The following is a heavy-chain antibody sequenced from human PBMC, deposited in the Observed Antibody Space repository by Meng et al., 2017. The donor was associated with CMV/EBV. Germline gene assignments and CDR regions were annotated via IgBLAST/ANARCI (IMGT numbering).Heavy chain of an antibody. Sequence: YAIRCVRQAPGQGLGWMGGIIPIFGTANYAQKFQGSVTITADESTSTAYMELSSLRSEDTAVYYCARDRTPLDIVVVPAATLNWFDPWGQGTLVTVSS. CDR1: YA. D-gene: IGHD2-2*01. J-gene: IGHJ5*02. CDR2: IIPIFGTA. V-gene: IGHV1-69*01. CDR3: ARDRTPLDIVVVPAATLNWFDP.